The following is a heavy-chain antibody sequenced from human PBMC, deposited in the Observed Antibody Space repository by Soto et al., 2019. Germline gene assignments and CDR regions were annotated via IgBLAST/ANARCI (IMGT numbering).Heavy chain of an antibody. Sequence: QVQLVQSGAEVKKPGSSVMVSCKASGGTFSSYTISWVRQAPGQGLEWMGRIIPILGIANYAQKFQGRVTITADKSTSTAYMELSSLRSEDTAVYYCASEGDGYNFLADWGQGTLVTVSS. J-gene: IGHJ4*02. CDR2: IIPILGIA. CDR1: GGTFSSYT. V-gene: IGHV1-69*02. CDR3: ASEGDGYNFLAD. D-gene: IGHD5-12*01.